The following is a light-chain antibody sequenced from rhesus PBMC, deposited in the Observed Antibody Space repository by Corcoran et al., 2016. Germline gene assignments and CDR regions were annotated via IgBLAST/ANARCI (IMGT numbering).Light chain of an antibody. CDR2: GAS. CDR1: HSLLDSEDGNTY. CDR3: MQGIEFPWT. Sequence: DIVMTQTPLSLPVIPGEPASISCRSSHSLLDSEDGNTYLDWYLQKPGQVPQLLIYGASNRALGVPDRFSGSGSETEFTLKISRVKAEDVWVYYCMQGIEFPWTFGQGAKVEIK. V-gene: IGKV2-104*02. J-gene: IGKJ1*01.